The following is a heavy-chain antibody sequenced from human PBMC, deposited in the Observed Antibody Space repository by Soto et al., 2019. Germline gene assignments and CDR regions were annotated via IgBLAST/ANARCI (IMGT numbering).Heavy chain of an antibody. CDR1: GYSISAGGYY. V-gene: IGHV4-31*03. CDR3: ARMYSSGSGWFHT. J-gene: IGHJ5*02. Sequence: LQESGPGLVKPSQTLSLTCFVSGYSISAGGYYWSWIRHHPGKGLEWIGSFYSSGSIIYNPSRRSRVSLSGDTSSNQFAMSLTSVTAADTARYYCARMYSSGSGWFHTWGQGTLVTVSS. CDR2: FYSSGSI. D-gene: IGHD6-19*01.